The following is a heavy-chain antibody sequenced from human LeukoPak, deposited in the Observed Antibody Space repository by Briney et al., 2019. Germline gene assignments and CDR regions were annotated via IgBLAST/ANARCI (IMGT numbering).Heavy chain of an antibody. Sequence: GASVKVSCKSSGYTFTSYGFSCVRQAPGQGLEWMGWISAYDGNTNYAQKLQGRVTMTTDTSTSTVYMELRSLRSDDTAVYYCARMGDYQLVSFSDYWGQGTLVTVSS. CDR2: ISAYDGNT. J-gene: IGHJ4*02. V-gene: IGHV1-18*01. D-gene: IGHD6-13*01. CDR1: GYTFTSYG. CDR3: ARMGDYQLVSFSDY.